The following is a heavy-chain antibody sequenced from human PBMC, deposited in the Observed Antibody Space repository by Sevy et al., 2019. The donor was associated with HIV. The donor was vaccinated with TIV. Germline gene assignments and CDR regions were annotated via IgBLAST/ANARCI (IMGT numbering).Heavy chain of an antibody. V-gene: IGHV3-21*01. CDR1: GFTFSSYS. J-gene: IGHJ3*02. CDR2: ISSSSYI. CDR3: ARDRGFANWGPGGNAFDI. D-gene: IGHD7-27*01. Sequence: GGSLRLSCAASGFTFSSYSMNWVRQAPGKGLEWVSSISSSSYIYYADSVKGRFTISRDNAKNSLYLQMNSLRAEDTAVYYCARDRGFANWGPGGNAFDIWGQGTMVTVSS.